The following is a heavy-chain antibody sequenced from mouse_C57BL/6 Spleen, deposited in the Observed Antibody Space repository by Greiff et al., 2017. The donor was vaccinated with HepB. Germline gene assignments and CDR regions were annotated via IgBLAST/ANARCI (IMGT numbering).Heavy chain of an antibody. J-gene: IGHJ2*01. V-gene: IGHV1-55*01. CDR1: GYTFTSYW. CDR3: ARYDGYYLYDFDY. D-gene: IGHD2-3*01. CDR2: IYPGSGST. Sequence: QVQLKESGAELVKPGASVKMSCKASGYTFTSYWITWVKQRPGQGLEWIGDIYPGSGSTNYNEKFKSKATLTVDTSSSTAYMQLSSLTSEDSAVYYCARYDGYYLYDFDYWGKGTTLTVSS.